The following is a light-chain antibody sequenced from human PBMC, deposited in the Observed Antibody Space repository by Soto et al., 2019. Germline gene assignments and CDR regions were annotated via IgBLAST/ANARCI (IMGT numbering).Light chain of an antibody. CDR1: SGDVGNYNL. CDR3: CSYAGSDDV. CDR2: EVS. J-gene: IGLJ1*01. V-gene: IGLV2-23*02. Sequence: QSALTQPPSVSGSPGQSITISCTGTSGDVGNYNLVSWYQQRPGKAPKLMIYEVSKRPSGVSDRFSGSKSGNTASLTISGLQAEDESDYLCCSYAGSDDVFGAGTKLTVL.